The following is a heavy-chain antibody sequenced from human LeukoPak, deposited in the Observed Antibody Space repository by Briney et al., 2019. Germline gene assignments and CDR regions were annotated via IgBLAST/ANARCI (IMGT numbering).Heavy chain of an antibody. J-gene: IGHJ3*02. CDR2: INPNSGDT. V-gene: IGHV1-2*02. D-gene: IGHD1-26*01. CDR1: GYTFTGYY. CDR3: AKVRWEVVGGAYDI. Sequence: ASVKVSCKASGYTFTGYYMHWVRQAPGQGLEWMGWINPNSGDTNYAQKFQGRVTITRDTSISTVYMELSRLRPDDTAVYYCAKVRWEVVGGAYDIWGQGTMVTVS.